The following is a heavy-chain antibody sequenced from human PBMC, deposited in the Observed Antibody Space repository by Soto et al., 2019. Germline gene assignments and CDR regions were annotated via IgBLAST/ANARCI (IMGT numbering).Heavy chain of an antibody. J-gene: IGHJ4*02. CDR3: ARAGDSSGPVALGY. D-gene: IGHD6-19*01. Sequence: SETLSLTWAVVGGSISSGGSCRSWIPQPPGKGLEWIGYIYHSGSTHYNPSLKSRVTISVDRSKKQFSLKLSSVTAADTAVYYCARAGDSSGPVALGYWGQGTLVTVSS. CDR2: IYHSGST. CDR1: GGSISSGGSC. V-gene: IGHV4-30-2*01.